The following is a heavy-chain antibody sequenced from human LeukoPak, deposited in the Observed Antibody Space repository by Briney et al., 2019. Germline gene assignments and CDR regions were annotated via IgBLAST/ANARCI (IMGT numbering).Heavy chain of an antibody. J-gene: IGHJ6*03. Sequence: SETLSLTCVVSGDSISSGGYSWNWIRQPPGKGLEWIGYIYNSGTTSYNPSLKSRVTISVDTSKNQFSLKLSSVTAADTAVYYCARVHYGSGSYYPYYYYYYMDVWGKGTTVTVSS. CDR3: ARVHYGSGSYYPYYYYYYMDV. CDR1: GDSISSGGYS. CDR2: IYNSGTT. D-gene: IGHD3-10*01. V-gene: IGHV4-61*08.